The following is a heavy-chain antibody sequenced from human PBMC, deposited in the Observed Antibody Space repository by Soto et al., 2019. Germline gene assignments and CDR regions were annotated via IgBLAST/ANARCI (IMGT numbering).Heavy chain of an antibody. V-gene: IGHV4-39*01. CDR1: GGSISSSSYY. Sequence: SETLSLTCTVSGGSISSSSYYWGWIRQPPGKGLEWIGSIYYSGSTYYNPSLKSRVTISVDTSKNQFSLKLSSVTAADTAVYYCARHAPLTTVTTEFDYWGQGTLATVSS. D-gene: IGHD4-4*01. CDR3: ARHAPLTTVTTEFDY. CDR2: IYYSGST. J-gene: IGHJ4*02.